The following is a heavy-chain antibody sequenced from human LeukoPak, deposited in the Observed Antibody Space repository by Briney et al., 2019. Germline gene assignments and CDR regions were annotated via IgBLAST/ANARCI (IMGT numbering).Heavy chain of an antibody. V-gene: IGHV3-48*03. CDR3: ARGADFWSGSYYFDY. CDR1: GFTFSSYE. J-gene: IGHJ4*02. D-gene: IGHD3-3*01. CDR2: ISSSGSTI. Sequence: PGGSLRLSCAAAGFTFSSYEMNWVRQAPGKGLEGVSYISSSGSTIYYADSVRGRFTISRDNAKNSLYLQMNSLRAEDTAVYYCARGADFWSGSYYFDYWGQGTLVTVSS.